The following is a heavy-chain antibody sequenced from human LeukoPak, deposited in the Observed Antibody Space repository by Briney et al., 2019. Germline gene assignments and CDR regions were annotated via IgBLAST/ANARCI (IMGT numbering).Heavy chain of an antibody. CDR3: ASNGKSTSLFDY. V-gene: IGHV4-38-2*02. J-gene: IGHJ4*02. CDR2: IYHSGST. CDR1: GYSISSGYY. D-gene: IGHD2-8*01. Sequence: PSETLSLTCTVSGYSISSGYYWGWIRQPPGKGLEWIGSIYHSGSTYYNPSLKSRVTISVDTSKNQFSLKLSSVTAADTAVYYCASNGKSTSLFDYWGQGTLVTVSS.